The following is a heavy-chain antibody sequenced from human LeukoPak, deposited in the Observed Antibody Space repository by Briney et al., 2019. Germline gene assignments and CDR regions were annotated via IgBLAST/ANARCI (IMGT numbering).Heavy chain of an antibody. CDR1: GFTFGGYA. Sequence: GGSQRLSCVASGFTFGGYAMGWVRQAPGKGLEWVSSISAGSEDSYYADSVKGRFTISRDNSKSTLYLQVNSLRADDTAVYYCARTIAQYSNTWLYYYYGLDVWGQGTRSPSP. CDR3: ARTIAQYSNTWLYYYYGLDV. CDR2: ISAGSEDS. J-gene: IGHJ6*02. V-gene: IGHV3-23*01. D-gene: IGHD1-7*01.